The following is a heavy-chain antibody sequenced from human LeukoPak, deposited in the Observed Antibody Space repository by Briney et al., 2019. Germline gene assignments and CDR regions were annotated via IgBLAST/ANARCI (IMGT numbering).Heavy chain of an antibody. CDR1: GFTFSSYW. J-gene: IGHJ4*02. CDR2: INSDGSST. D-gene: IGHD3-10*01. V-gene: IGHV3-74*01. CDR3: AHLYGSGSQTLDY. Sequence: GGSLRLSCAASGFTFSSYWMHWVRQAPGKGLVWVSRINSDGSSTSYADSVKGRFTISRDNSKNTLYLQMNSLRAEDTAVYYCAHLYGSGSQTLDYWGQGTLVTVSS.